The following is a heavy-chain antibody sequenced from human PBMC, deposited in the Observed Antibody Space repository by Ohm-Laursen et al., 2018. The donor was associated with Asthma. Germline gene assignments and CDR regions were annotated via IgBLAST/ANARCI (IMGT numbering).Heavy chain of an antibody. CDR3: ARGVEYDYDSTGYYLDH. D-gene: IGHD3-22*01. CDR1: GDSISSGNNY. V-gene: IGHV4-31*03. Sequence: TLSLTCTVSGDSISSGNNYWSWIRQHPGKGLEWIGYVYYSGLTYSNPSLRSRVSISVDTSKNQFSLKVNSVTAADTAVYYCARGVEYDYDSTGYYLDHWGQGTLVTVSS. CDR2: VYYSGLT. J-gene: IGHJ4*02.